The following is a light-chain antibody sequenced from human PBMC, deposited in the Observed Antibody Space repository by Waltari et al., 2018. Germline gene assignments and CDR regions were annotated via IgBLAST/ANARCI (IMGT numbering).Light chain of an antibody. V-gene: IGKV4-1*01. Sequence: DIVMTQSPDSLAVSLGERATINCKSSQSILYSSNNKNYLAWYQHKPGQPPTLLIYWALTREAGVPYRFSGSGSGTDFTLTISSLQAEDVSVYYCQQYYSTPPVTFGGGTKVEIK. CDR3: QQYYSTPPVT. CDR1: QSILYSSNNKNY. J-gene: IGKJ4*01. CDR2: WAL.